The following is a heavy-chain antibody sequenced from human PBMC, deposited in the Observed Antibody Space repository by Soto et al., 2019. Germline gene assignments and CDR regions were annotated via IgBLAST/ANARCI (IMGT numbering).Heavy chain of an antibody. CDR3: ASDSYCYDSSGYLDY. CDR2: INPNSGGT. J-gene: IGHJ4*02. V-gene: IGHV1-2*02. Sequence: ASVKVSCKASGYTLTGYYMHWVRQAPGQGLEWMGWINPNSGGTNYAQKFQGRVTMTRDTSISTAYMELSRLRSDDTAVYYCASDSYCYDSSGYLDYWGQGTLVTVSS. D-gene: IGHD3-22*01. CDR1: GYTLTGYY.